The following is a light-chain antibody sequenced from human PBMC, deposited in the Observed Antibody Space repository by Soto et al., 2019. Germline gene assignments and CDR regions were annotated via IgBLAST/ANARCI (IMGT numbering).Light chain of an antibody. J-gene: IGKJ1*01. CDR3: HHYGTSFAT. V-gene: IGKV3-20*01. CDR2: GAS. Sequence: EIVLTQSPGTLSLSPGERATLSCRASQSVSRNLAWYRQTPGQAPRLLIYGASTRATDTPARFSGGGSGTDFNLTITTVEPADFAVYYCHHYGTSFATFGQGTQV. CDR1: QSVSRN.